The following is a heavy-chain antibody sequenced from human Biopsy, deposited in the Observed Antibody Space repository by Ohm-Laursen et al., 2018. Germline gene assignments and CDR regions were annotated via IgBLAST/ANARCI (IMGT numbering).Heavy chain of an antibody. CDR1: GFTLTDSG. Sequence: SLRLSCAASGFTLTDSGMHWVRQAPGKGLEWVALISYDGSYKNYGDSVKGRLTISRDNSKNTLYLQMNSLRPEDTAVYYCAKQEGVAYGDIDYWGQGTLVTVSS. V-gene: IGHV3-30*18. D-gene: IGHD3-10*01. CDR3: AKQEGVAYGDIDY. J-gene: IGHJ4*02. CDR2: ISYDGSYK.